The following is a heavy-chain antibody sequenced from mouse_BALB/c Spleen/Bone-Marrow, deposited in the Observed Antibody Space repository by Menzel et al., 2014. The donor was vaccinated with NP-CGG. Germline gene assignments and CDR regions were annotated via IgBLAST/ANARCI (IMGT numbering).Heavy chain of an antibody. J-gene: IGHJ2*01. CDR2: IRNKANGYTT. Sequence: EVKLVESGGGLVQPGGSLRLSCASSGFTFTDYYMNWVRQPPGKALEWLGFIRNKANGYTTEYSASVKGRFTISRENSQSILYMQINTLRAEDSAIYYCARDMWGLLFDYWGQGTPLTVSS. CDR1: GFTFTDYY. CDR3: ARDMWGLLFDY. D-gene: IGHD2-3*01. V-gene: IGHV7-3*02.